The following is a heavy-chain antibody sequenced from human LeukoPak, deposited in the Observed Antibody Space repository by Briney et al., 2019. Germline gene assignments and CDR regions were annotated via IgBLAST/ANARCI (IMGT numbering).Heavy chain of an antibody. CDR2: ISSSSTYI. J-gene: IGHJ5*02. V-gene: IGHV3-21*01. CDR3: AGGVSAAGIHWFDP. D-gene: IGHD6-13*01. Sequence: PGGSLRLSCAASGFTFSSYSMNWVRQAPGKGLEWVSSISSSSTYISYVDSVKGRFTISRDNAKKSLYLQMNSLRAEDTAVYYCAGGVSAAGIHWFDPWGQGTLVTVSS. CDR1: GFTFSSYS.